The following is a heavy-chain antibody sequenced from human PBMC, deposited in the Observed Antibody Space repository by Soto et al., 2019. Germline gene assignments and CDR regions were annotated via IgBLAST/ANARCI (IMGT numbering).Heavy chain of an antibody. V-gene: IGHV1-69*13. D-gene: IGHD5-12*01. CDR1: GGTFSSYA. Sequence: AVKVSCKASGGTFSSYAISWVRQAPGQGLEWMGGIIPIFGTANYAQKFQGRVTITADESTSTAYMELSSLRSEDTAVYYCARDSGYSGNALDYWGQGTLVTVSS. J-gene: IGHJ4*02. CDR3: ARDSGYSGNALDY. CDR2: IIPIFGTA.